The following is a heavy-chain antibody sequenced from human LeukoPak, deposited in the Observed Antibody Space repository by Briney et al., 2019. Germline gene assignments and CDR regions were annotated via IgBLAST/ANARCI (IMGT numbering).Heavy chain of an antibody. CDR2: IYSGGNT. CDR3: ARVAFGGVIAGAFDI. V-gene: IGHV3-66*02. J-gene: IGHJ3*02. D-gene: IGHD3-16*02. CDR1: GFTVGSNY. Sequence: GGSLRLSCAASGFTVGSNYMNWVRQAPGKGLEWVSVIYSGGNTYYADSVKGRFTFSRDNSKNTLYLQMNSLRVEDTAVYYCARVAFGGVIAGAFDIWGQGTMVTVSS.